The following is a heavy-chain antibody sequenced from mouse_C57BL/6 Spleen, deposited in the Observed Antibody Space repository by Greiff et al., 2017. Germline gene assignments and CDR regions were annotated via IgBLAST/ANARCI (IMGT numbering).Heavy chain of an antibody. CDR1: GYAFSSSW. CDR2: IYPGDGDT. D-gene: IGHD2-3*01. CDR3: ARSERRGYYDFDY. Sequence: QVQLQQSGPELVKPGASVKISCKASGYAFSSSWMNWVKQRPGKGLEWIGRIYPGDGDTNYNGKFKGKATLTADKSSSTAYMQLSSLTSEDSAVXFCARSERRGYYDFDYWGQGTTLTVSA. J-gene: IGHJ2*01. V-gene: IGHV1-82*01.